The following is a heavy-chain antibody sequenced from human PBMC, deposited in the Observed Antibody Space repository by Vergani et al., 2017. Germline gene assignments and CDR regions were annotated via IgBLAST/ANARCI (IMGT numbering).Heavy chain of an antibody. CDR1: GGPVSSGSYY. J-gene: IGHJ3*02. CDR3: AGLTYYYDSSGYSSLGAFDI. V-gene: IGHV4-61*01. D-gene: IGHD3-22*01. CDR2: IYYSGST. Sequence: QVQLQESGPGLVKPSETLSLTCTVPGGPVSSGSYYWSWIRQPPGKGLEWIGYIYYSGSTNYNPSLKSRVPISVDTSKNQFSLKLSSVTAAYTAVYYCAGLTYYYDSSGYSSLGAFDIWGQGTMVTVSS.